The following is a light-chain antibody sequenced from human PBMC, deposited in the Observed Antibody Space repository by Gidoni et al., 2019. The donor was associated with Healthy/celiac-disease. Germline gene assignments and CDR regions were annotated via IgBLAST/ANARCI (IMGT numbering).Light chain of an antibody. J-gene: IGLJ1*01. CDR3: SSYAGSNNSYV. Sequence: QSALTQPPSASGSPGQSVTISCTGTSSDVGGYNYVSWYQQHPGKAPKLMIYEVSKRPSGVPERFSGSKSGNTASRTVAGLQAEDEADYYCSSYAGSNNSYVFGTGTKVTVL. V-gene: IGLV2-8*01. CDR1: SSDVGGYNY. CDR2: EVS.